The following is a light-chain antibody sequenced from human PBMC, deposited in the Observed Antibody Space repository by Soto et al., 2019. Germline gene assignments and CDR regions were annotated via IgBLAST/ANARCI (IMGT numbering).Light chain of an antibody. CDR1: QSVSNY. Sequence: ENVLTQSPATLSLSPGDTATLSCRATQSVSNYLAWYQQKLSQAPRLLIYDASKRATGIPARFSGSGSGTDFTLTISSLEPEDFAVYFCQQRSDWPPTFGQGTRLEIK. CDR2: DAS. J-gene: IGKJ5*01. V-gene: IGKV3-11*01. CDR3: QQRSDWPPT.